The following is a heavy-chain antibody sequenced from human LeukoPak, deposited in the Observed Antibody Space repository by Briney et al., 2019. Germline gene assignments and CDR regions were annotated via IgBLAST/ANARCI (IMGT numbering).Heavy chain of an antibody. CDR3: AREVGWFGEFNYYYMDV. CDR1: GYTFTSYG. Sequence: ASVKVSCKTSGYTFTSYGISWVRQAPGQGLEWMGWISAYIGNTNYAQKLQGRVTMTTDTSTSTAYMELRSLRSDDTAVYYCAREVGWFGEFNYYYMDVWGKGTTVTVSS. J-gene: IGHJ6*03. D-gene: IGHD3-10*01. CDR2: ISAYIGNT. V-gene: IGHV1-18*01.